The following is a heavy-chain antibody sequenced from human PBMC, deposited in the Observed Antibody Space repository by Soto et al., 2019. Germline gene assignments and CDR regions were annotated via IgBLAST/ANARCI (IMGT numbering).Heavy chain of an antibody. CDR1: GGSISSYY. CDR3: ARRYCSGGSCRGEFVY. Sequence: SETLSLTCTVSGGSISSYYWSWIRQPPGKGLEWIGYIYYSGSTNYNPSLKSRVTISVDTSKNQFSLKLSSVTAADTAVYYCARRYCSGGSCRGEFVYWGQGTLVTVSS. J-gene: IGHJ4*02. V-gene: IGHV4-59*01. CDR2: IYYSGST. D-gene: IGHD2-15*01.